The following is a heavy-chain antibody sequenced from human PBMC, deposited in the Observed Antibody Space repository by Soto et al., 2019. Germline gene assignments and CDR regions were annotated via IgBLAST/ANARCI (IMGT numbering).Heavy chain of an antibody. CDR2: ISGSADST. D-gene: IGHD1-26*01. J-gene: IGHJ4*02. CDR1: AFTFRSYA. Sequence: GGSLRLSCAASAFTFRSYAINWVRQAPGKGLEWVSGISGSADSTYFADSVRGRFTISRDNSKSTLYLQMNSLRVEATAIYYCAKAVGTTIDFAHFDFWGQGTLVT. CDR3: AKAVGTTIDFAHFDF. V-gene: IGHV3-23*01.